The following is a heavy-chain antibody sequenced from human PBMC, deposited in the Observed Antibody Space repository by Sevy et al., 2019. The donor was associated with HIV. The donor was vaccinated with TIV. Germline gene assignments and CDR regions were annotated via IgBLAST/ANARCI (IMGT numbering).Heavy chain of an antibody. Sequence: GGSLRLSCAASGFTFSSYWMTWVRQAPGKGLEWVANMRQDGSEKYYVDSVKGRFTSSRDNAKKSLYLQMNSLRAEDTAVYYCARGIYGSGSRLGLGYWGQGTLVTVSS. CDR3: ARGIYGSGSRLGLGY. J-gene: IGHJ4*02. D-gene: IGHD3-10*01. V-gene: IGHV3-7*01. CDR2: MRQDGSEK. CDR1: GFTFSSYW.